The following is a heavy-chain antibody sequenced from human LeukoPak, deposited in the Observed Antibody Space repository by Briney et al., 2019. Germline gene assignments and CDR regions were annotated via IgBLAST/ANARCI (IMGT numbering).Heavy chain of an antibody. V-gene: IGHV4-59*01. CDR1: GGSISSYY. CDR2: IYYIGST. CDR3: ARVPFIAAAGTENWFDP. J-gene: IGHJ5*02. Sequence: SETLSLTCTVSGGSISSYYWSWIRQPPGKGLEWIGDIYYIGSTNYNPSLKSRATISVDTSKNQFSLKLSSVSAADTAVYYCARVPFIAAAGTENWFDPWGQGTLVTVSS. D-gene: IGHD6-13*01.